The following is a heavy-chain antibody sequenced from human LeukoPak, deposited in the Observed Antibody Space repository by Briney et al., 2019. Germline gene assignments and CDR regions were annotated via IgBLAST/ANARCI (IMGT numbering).Heavy chain of an antibody. Sequence: GGSLRLSCAASGFTFSTYSINWVRQAPGKGLEWVSYISSDSSTIYYADSLKGRFTISRDNAKNSLSLLMNSLRAEDTAVYYCARDGGEYYYDNSDYWGNFDYWGQGTLVTVSS. CDR1: GFTFSTYS. D-gene: IGHD3-22*01. CDR2: ISSDSSTI. J-gene: IGHJ4*02. V-gene: IGHV3-48*01. CDR3: ARDGGEYYYDNSDYWGNFDY.